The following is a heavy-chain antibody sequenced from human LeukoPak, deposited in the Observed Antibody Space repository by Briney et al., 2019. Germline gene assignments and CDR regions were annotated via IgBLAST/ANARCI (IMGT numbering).Heavy chain of an antibody. Sequence: PSETLSLTCAVYGDSVTDYYYNWIRQPPGKGLDWIGEINPSGSTNYNPSLKSRVTISVDTSKNQFSLKLSSLTAADTAIYYFARGRGTWGEGTLVTVSS. CDR2: INPSGST. V-gene: IGHV4-34*01. D-gene: IGHD3-10*01. CDR3: ARGRGT. J-gene: IGHJ5*02. CDR1: GDSVTDYY.